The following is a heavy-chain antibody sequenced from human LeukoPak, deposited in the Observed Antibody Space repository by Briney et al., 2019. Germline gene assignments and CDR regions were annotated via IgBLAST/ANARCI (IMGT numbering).Heavy chain of an antibody. V-gene: IGHV3-33*01. CDR1: GISFSSHG. CDR2: IWYDGSNI. D-gene: IGHD3-22*01. Sequence: GGSLRLSCAASGISFSSHGMHWVRQAPGKGLEWVAVIWYDGSNIYYTDSVKGRFTISRDNSKNTLYPRMNSLRAADTALYYCARARKRYDSNGFSLLDYWGQGTLVTVSS. CDR3: ARARKRYDSNGFSLLDY. J-gene: IGHJ4*02.